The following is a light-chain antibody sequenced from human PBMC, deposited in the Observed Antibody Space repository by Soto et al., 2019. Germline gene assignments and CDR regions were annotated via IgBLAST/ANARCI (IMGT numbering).Light chain of an antibody. CDR1: QSVSVY. CDR2: TAS. Sequence: DIQMTQSPSSLSASVGDRVTITCRASQSVSVYLNWYQQKPGKAPSLLIYTASTLQTGVPSRFSGGGSGTDFTLTISSLHPEDFATYYCQQTYTTLWTFGQGTKVDIK. CDR3: QQTYTTLWT. V-gene: IGKV1-39*01. J-gene: IGKJ1*01.